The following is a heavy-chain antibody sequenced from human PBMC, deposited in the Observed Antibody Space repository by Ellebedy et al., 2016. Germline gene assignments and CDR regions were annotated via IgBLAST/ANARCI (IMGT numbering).Heavy chain of an antibody. J-gene: IGHJ3*02. CDR3: ARTVGSPDAFDI. Sequence: SETLSLXXTVSGGSIRRDDYYWSWIRQHPGKGLEWIGSIYYSGSTYYNPSLKSRVTISVDTSKNQFSLKLSSVTAADTAVYYCARTVGSPDAFDIWGQGTMVTVSS. CDR2: IYYSGST. CDR1: GGSIRRDDYY. V-gene: IGHV4-39*01. D-gene: IGHD1-26*01.